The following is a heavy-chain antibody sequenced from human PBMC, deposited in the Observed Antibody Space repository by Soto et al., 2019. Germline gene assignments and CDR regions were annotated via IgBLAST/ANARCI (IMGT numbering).Heavy chain of an antibody. J-gene: IGHJ5*02. Sequence: PSETLSLTCAVSGGSISSGGYSWSWIRQPPGKGLEWIGYIYHSGSTYYNPSLKSRVTISVDRSKNQFSLKLSSVTAADTAVYYCARSSSYSSSWYRFDPWGQGTLVTVS. CDR3: ARSSSYSSSWYRFDP. D-gene: IGHD6-13*01. CDR1: GGSISSGGYS. V-gene: IGHV4-30-2*01. CDR2: IYHSGST.